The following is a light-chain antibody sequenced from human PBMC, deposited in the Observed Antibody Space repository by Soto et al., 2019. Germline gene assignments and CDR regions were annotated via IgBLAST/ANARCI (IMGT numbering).Light chain of an antibody. Sequence: QSVLTQPASVSGSPGQSITISCTGSSSDVGSYNFVSWYQHHPGRAPKLLIYDVADRPSGVSNRFSGSKSGNTASLTISGLQADDEADYYCTSYTSRIIPLVFGTGTKLTVL. CDR1: SSDVGSYNF. CDR2: DVA. CDR3: TSYTSRIIPLV. V-gene: IGLV2-14*03. J-gene: IGLJ1*01.